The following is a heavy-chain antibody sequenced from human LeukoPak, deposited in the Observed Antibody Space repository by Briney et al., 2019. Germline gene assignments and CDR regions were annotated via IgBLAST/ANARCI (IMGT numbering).Heavy chain of an antibody. J-gene: IGHJ6*03. V-gene: IGHV3-30*02. CDR3: AKSWSVPGYYYYMDV. CDR2: IWYDESKK. CDR1: GFTFNVYG. D-gene: IGHD1-14*01. Sequence: PGGSLRLSCATSGFTFNVYGMHWVRQAPGKGLEWVACIWYDESKKDYADSVKGRFTISRDNSKNTLYLEMNSLRVEDTAVYYCAKSWSVPGYYYYMDVWGKGTTVIVSS.